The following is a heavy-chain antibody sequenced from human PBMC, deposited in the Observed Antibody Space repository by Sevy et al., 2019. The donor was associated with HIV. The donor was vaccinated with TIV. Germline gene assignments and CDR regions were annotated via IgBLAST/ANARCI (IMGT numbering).Heavy chain of an antibody. V-gene: IGHV3-74*01. CDR2: VNTDGYST. D-gene: IGHD2-8*01. CDR1: GFTISRYW. CDR3: ARGTAGVQIF. Sequence: GGSLRLSCAASGFTISRYWMHWVRQAPAKGLVWVSRVNTDGYSTNYVDSVKGRFTISRDNAKNTLYLDMKSLRAEDTGIHYCARGTAGVQIFWGQGTLVTVSS. J-gene: IGHJ4*02.